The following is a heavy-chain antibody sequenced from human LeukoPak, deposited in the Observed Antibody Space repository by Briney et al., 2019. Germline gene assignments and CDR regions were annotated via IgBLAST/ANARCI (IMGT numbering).Heavy chain of an antibody. V-gene: IGHV4-39*01. J-gene: IGHJ6*03. CDR2: IYYSGST. D-gene: IGHD6-6*01. Sequence: SETLSLTCAVSGGSISSNSYYWGWIRQPPGKGLEWIGSIYYSGSTYYNPSLKSRVTISVDTSKNQFYLRLSSVTAADTAMYYCARLAALRGFYYYMDVWGKGTTVTVSS. CDR1: GGSISSNSYY. CDR3: ARLAALRGFYYYMDV.